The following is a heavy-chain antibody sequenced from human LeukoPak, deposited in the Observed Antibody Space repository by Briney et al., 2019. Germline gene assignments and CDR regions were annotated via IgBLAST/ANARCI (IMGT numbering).Heavy chain of an antibody. CDR2: IYYSGST. CDR1: GGSISSYS. Sequence: SETLSLTCTVSGGSISSYSWSWIRQPPGKGLEWIGYIYYSGSTNYNPSLKSQVTISVDTSKNQFSLKLSSVTAADTAVYYCARQGVSVGATSFDYWGQGTLVTVSS. D-gene: IGHD1-26*01. V-gene: IGHV4-59*08. J-gene: IGHJ4*02. CDR3: ARQGVSVGATSFDY.